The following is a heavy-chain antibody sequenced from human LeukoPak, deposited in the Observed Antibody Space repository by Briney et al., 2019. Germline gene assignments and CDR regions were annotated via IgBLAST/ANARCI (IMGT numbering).Heavy chain of an antibody. D-gene: IGHD2-2*01. J-gene: IGHJ6*02. V-gene: IGHV3-73*01. CDR3: TRLRDIVVVPASGMDV. Sequence: GGSLKLSCAASGFTFSGSAMHWVRQASGKGLEWVGRIRSKANSYATAYAASVKGRFTISRDDSKNTAYLQMNSLETEDTAVYYCTRLRDIVVVPASGMDVWGQGTTVTVSS. CDR2: IRSKANSYAT. CDR1: GFTFSGSA.